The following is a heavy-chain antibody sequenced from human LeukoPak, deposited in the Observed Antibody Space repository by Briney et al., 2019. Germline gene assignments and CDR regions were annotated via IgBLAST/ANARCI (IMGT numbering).Heavy chain of an antibody. D-gene: IGHD6-13*01. V-gene: IGHV3-21*01. CDR3: ASDRDSSSWYESGGYYYYYGMDV. CDR2: ISSSSSYI. CDR1: GFTFSSYS. Sequence: GGSLRLSCAASGFTFSSYSMNWVRQAPGKGLEWVSSISSSSSYIYYADSVKGRFTISRDNAKNSLCLQMNSLRAEDTAVYYCASDRDSSSWYESGGYYYYYGMDVWGQGTTVTVSS. J-gene: IGHJ6*02.